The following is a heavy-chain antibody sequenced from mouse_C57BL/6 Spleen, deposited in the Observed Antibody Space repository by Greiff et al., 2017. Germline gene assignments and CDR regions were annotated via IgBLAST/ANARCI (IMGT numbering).Heavy chain of an antibody. CDR2: INPNNGGT. CDR3: ARSKSDPWFAY. J-gene: IGHJ3*01. V-gene: IGHV1-26*01. CDR1: GYTFTDYY. Sequence: VQLQQSGPELVKPGASAKISCKAPGYTFTDYYLIWVKQSHGKSLEWIGDINPNNGGTSYNQKFKGTATLTVDKSSSSAYMELRDLTSEDSAVYYCARSKSDPWFAYWGQGTLVTVSA. D-gene: IGHD6-2*01.